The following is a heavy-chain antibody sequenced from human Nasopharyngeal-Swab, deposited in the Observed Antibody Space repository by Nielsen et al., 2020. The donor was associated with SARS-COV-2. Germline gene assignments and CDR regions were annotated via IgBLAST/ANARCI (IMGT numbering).Heavy chain of an antibody. J-gene: IGHJ3*02. Sequence: SETLSLTCTVSGGSISSYYWSWIRQPPGKGLEWIGYIYYSGSTNYNPSLKSRVTISVDTSKNQFSLKLSSVTAADTAVYYCARDPGAFDIWSQGTMVTVSS. CDR1: GGSISSYY. CDR2: IYYSGST. CDR3: ARDPGAFDI. V-gene: IGHV4-59*01.